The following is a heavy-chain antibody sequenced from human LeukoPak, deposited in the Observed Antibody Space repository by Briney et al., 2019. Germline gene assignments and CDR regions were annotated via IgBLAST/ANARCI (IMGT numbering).Heavy chain of an antibody. J-gene: IGHJ4*02. D-gene: IGHD3-22*01. Sequence: GGSLRLSCAASGFTFSSYGMHWVRQAPGKGLEWVAVIWYDGSNKYYADSVKGRFTISRDNSKNTLYLQTNSLRAEDTAVYYCARAEGIVVDDYYFDYWGQGTLVTVSS. CDR2: IWYDGSNK. V-gene: IGHV3-33*01. CDR3: ARAEGIVVDDYYFDY. CDR1: GFTFSSYG.